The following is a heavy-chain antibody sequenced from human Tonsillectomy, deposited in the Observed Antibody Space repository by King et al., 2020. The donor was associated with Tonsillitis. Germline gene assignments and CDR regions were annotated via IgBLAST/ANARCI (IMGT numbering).Heavy chain of an antibody. J-gene: IGHJ4*02. D-gene: IGHD3-22*01. V-gene: IGHV4-30-4*01. CDR1: GGSISSGDYY. CDR2: IYYSGST. CDR3: ASFYDSSGAITVFFDY. Sequence: QLPESGPGLVKPSQTLSLTCTVSGGSISSGDYYWSWVRQPPGKGLEWIGYIYYSGSTYYNPSLKSRVTISVDTSKNQFSLKLSSVTAADTAVYYCASFYDSSGAITVFFDYWGQGTLVTVSS.